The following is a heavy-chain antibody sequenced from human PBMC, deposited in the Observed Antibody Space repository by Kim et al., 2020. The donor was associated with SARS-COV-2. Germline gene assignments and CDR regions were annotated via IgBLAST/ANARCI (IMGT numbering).Heavy chain of an antibody. CDR3: ARGGMVATIVG. J-gene: IGHJ4*02. CDR1: GGSISSNY. V-gene: IGHV4-59*13. CDR2: IFYNGST. Sequence: SETLSLTCTVSGGSISSNYWRCSRRPPGRGVEGFGYIFYNGSTNYNPSLRSRVTISADTSKNQFSLKLSTVTAAVTVVYYCARGGMVATIVGWGQGTLVTVSS. D-gene: IGHD5-12*01.